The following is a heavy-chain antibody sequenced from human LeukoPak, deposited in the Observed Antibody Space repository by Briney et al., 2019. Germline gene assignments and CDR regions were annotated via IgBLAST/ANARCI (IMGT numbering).Heavy chain of an antibody. V-gene: IGHV3-53*01. D-gene: IGHD3-10*01. CDR2: IYSGGST. Sequence: GGSLRLSCAASGFTVSSNYMSWVRQAPGKGLEWVSVIYSGGSTYYADSVKGRFTFSRDNSKNTLYLQMNSLRAEDTAVYYCARDESFYGSGRYYWGQGTLVTVSS. J-gene: IGHJ4*02. CDR3: ARDESFYGSGRYY. CDR1: GFTVSSNY.